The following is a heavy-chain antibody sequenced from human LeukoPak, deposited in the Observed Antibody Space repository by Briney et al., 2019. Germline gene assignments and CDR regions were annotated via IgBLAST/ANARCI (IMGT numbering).Heavy chain of an antibody. J-gene: IGHJ6*03. CDR3: AKLKGGSNYYYYYYMDV. CDR1: RFSFSDYD. CDR2: IRYDGSNK. Sequence: GGSLRLSCRASRFSFSDYDMHWVRQAPGKGLEWVAFIRYDGSNKYYADSVKGRFTISRDNSKNTLYLQMNSLRAEDTAVYYCAKLKGGSNYYYYYYMDVWGKGTTVTVSS. D-gene: IGHD1-26*01. V-gene: IGHV3-30*02.